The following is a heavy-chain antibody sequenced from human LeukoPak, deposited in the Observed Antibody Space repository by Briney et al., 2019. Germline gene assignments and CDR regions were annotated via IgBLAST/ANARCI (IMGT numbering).Heavy chain of an antibody. V-gene: IGHV4-34*01. J-gene: IGHJ5*02. D-gene: IGHD1-7*01. Sequence: PSETLSLTCAVYGGSFSGYYWSWIREPPGKGLEWIGEINHSGSTNYNPSLKSRVTISVDTSKNQFSLKLSSVTAADTAVYYCARVNWNYGFDWFDPWGQGTLATVSS. CDR1: GGSFSGYY. CDR2: INHSGST. CDR3: ARVNWNYGFDWFDP.